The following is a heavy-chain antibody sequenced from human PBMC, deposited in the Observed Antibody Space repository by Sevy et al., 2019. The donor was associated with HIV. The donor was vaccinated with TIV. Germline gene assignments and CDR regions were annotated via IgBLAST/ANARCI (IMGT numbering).Heavy chain of an antibody. D-gene: IGHD4-17*01. CDR2: ISSGTTYT. Sequence: GGSLRLSCAASGFTFSDYYMSWIRQAPGKGLEWMSFISSGTTYTKYADSERGRFTISRDNSKNSLFLQMNSLRGDDTAIYYCARDLRNYGGQYFDYWGQGTLVTVSS. CDR1: GFTFSDYY. CDR3: ARDLRNYGGQYFDY. J-gene: IGHJ4*02. V-gene: IGHV3-11*06.